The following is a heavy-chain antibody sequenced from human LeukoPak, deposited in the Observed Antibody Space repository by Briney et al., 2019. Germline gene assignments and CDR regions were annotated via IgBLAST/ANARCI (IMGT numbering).Heavy chain of an antibody. CDR2: IHNSGDT. J-gene: IGHJ3*01. V-gene: IGHV4-31*03. CDR3: ARPKYYYETGAFAV. CDR1: GDSISSGNSH. Sequence: SQTLSLTCTVSGDSISSGNSHWSWTRHRPGKGLEWIGYIHNSGDTSYNPSLKSRVTMSLGASTNQFSLKVTSVTAADTAVYFCARPKYYYETGAFAVWGQGTMVTVSS. D-gene: IGHD3-22*01.